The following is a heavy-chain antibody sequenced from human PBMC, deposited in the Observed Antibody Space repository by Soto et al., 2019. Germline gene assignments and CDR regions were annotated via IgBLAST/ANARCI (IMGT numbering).Heavy chain of an antibody. CDR2: IYYSGST. J-gene: IGHJ4*02. CDR3: ARVGGDIVVVPAAGEYFDY. V-gene: IGHV4-39*01. D-gene: IGHD2-2*01. CDR1: GGSISSSSYY. Sequence: SETLSLTCTVSGGSISSSSYYWGWIRQPPGKGLEWIGSIYYSGSTYYNPSLKSRVTISVDTSKNQFSLKLSSVTAADTAVYYCARVGGDIVVVPAAGEYFDYWGQGILVTFSS.